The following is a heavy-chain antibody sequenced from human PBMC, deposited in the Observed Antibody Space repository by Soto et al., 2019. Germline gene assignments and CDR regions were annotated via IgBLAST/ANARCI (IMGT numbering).Heavy chain of an antibody. D-gene: IGHD6-13*01. V-gene: IGHV4-59*01. Sequence: SETLSLTCTVSGGSISSYYWSWIRQPPGKGLEWIGYIYYSGSTNYNPSLKSRVTISVDTSKNQFSLKLSSVTAADTAVYYCARGGIAAAAILEYFQHWGQGTLVTVSS. CDR3: ARGGIAAAAILEYFQH. CDR2: IYYSGST. J-gene: IGHJ1*01. CDR1: GGSISSYY.